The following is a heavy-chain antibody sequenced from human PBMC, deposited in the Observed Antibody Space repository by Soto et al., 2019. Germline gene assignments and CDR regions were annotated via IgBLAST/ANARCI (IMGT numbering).Heavy chain of an antibody. J-gene: IGHJ4*02. CDR1: GFTFSMYW. V-gene: IGHV3-74*03. D-gene: IGHD3-16*01. CDR2: INGDGTDT. Sequence: EVQLVESGGGLVQPGGSLRLSCAASGFTFSMYWMHWVRQAPGKGLLWVSRINGDGTDTTYADSVKGRFTISRDNAKNTVYLQMNGLRAEDTAVYYCAREVGRGSGSYYLDYWGQETLVTVSP. CDR3: AREVGRGSGSYYLDY.